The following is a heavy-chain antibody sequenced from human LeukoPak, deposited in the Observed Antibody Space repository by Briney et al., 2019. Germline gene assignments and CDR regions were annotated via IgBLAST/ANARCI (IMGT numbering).Heavy chain of an antibody. CDR1: GYTFTDYS. D-gene: IGHD2-2*01. J-gene: IGHJ5*02. CDR2: INPNSGGT. Sequence: ASVKVSCKASGYTFTDYSMHWARRAPGQGLERMGWINPNSGGTNYAQKFQGRVTMTRDTSISTAYMELSSLRSDDTAVYYCARAGYCSSTSCYNWFDPWGQGTLVTVSS. CDR3: ARAGYCSSTSCYNWFDP. V-gene: IGHV1-2*02.